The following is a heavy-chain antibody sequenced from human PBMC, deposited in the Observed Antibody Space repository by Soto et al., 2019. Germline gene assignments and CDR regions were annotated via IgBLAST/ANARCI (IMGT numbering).Heavy chain of an antibody. V-gene: IGHV5-51*01. Sequence: GESVKISCKVFGDSCTGFCIGWVRQMPGKGLEWVASIYPRDSDIRYNPSFQGQVTISADRSTTTAYLQWSSLKASDTAIYYCARQHPLDSRVWYDWGQGTLVTVST. J-gene: IGHJ4*02. CDR2: IYPRDSDI. CDR3: ARQHPLDSRVWYD. CDR1: GDSCTGFC. D-gene: IGHD6-19*01.